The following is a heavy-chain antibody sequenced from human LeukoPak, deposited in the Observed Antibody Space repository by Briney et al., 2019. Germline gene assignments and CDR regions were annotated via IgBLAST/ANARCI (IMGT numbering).Heavy chain of an antibody. V-gene: IGHV1-46*01. CDR1: GYTFTSYY. D-gene: IGHD1-20*01. CDR3: AGEAPQKRYGIDY. J-gene: IGHJ4*02. Sequence: ASVKVSCKASGYTFTSYYMHWVRQAPGQGLEWMGIINPSGGSTSYAQKFQGRVTMTRDTYTSTVYMELSSLRSEDTAVYYCAGEAPQKRYGIDYWGQGTLVTVSS. CDR2: INPSGGST.